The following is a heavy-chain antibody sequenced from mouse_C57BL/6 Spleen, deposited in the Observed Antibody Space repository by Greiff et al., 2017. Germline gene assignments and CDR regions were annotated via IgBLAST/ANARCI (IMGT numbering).Heavy chain of an antibody. V-gene: IGHV1-26*01. CDR2: INPNNGGT. CDR1: GYTFTDYY. J-gene: IGHJ2*01. Sequence: VQLQQSGPELVKPGASVKISCKASGYTFTDYYMNWEKQSHGKSLEWIGDINPNNGGTSYNQKFKGKATLTVDKSSSTAYMELRSLTSEDSAVYYCARERRQLRLPFDYWGQGTTLTVSS. CDR3: ARERRQLRLPFDY. D-gene: IGHD3-2*02.